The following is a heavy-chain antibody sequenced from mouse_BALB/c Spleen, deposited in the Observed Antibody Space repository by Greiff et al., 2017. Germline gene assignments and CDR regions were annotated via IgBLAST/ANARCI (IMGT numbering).Heavy chain of an antibody. V-gene: IGHV1-15*01. CDR2: IDPETGGT. CDR1: GYTFTDYE. CDR3: TRRFFAY. Sequence: VKLMESGAELVRPGASVTLSCKASGYTFTDYEMHWVKQTPVHGLEWIGAIDPETGGTAYNQKFKGKATLTADKSSSTAYMELRSLTSEDSAVYYCTRRFFAYWGQGTLVTVSA. J-gene: IGHJ3*01.